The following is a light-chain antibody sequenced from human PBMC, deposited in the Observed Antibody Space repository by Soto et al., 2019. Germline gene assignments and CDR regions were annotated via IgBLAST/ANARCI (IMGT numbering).Light chain of an antibody. CDR1: SSDIGSYNY. CDR2: DVN. Sequence: QSVLTQPASVSGSPGQSITISCTGTSSDIGSYNYVSWYQQHPGKAPKLMIYDVNNRPSGVSNRFFGSKSGNTASLTISGLQAEDEADYYCSSYIFGDTPWVFGGGTKLTVL. CDR3: SSYIFGDTPWV. J-gene: IGLJ3*02. V-gene: IGLV2-14*03.